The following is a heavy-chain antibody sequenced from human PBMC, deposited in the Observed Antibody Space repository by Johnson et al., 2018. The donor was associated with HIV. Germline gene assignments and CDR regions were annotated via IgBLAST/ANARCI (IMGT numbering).Heavy chain of an antibody. CDR3: ATLTVRSRAFDL. CDR1: GFTFENYG. V-gene: IGHV3-20*04. D-gene: IGHD4-17*01. Sequence: MMLVESGGSVIRPGGSLRLSCVGTGFTFENYGMSWVRQAPGKGLQWVSGINWNGDTTTSADSVKGRFTVSRDNAKRSLYLQLSNLRAEDTALYYCATLTVRSRAFDLWGQGTLVTVSS. CDR2: INWNGDTT. J-gene: IGHJ3*01.